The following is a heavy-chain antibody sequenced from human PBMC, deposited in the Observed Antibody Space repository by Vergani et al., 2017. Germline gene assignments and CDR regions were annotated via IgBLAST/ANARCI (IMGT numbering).Heavy chain of an antibody. V-gene: IGHV3-33*06. D-gene: IGHD6-13*01. CDR2: IWYDGSNK. Sequence: VQLVESGGGVVQPGRSLRLSCAASGFTFSSYGMHWVRQAPGKGLEWVAVIWYDGSNKYYADSVKGRFTISRDNSKNTLYLQMNSLRAEDTAVYYCAKDPGYSSSWLHAFDIWGQGTMVTVSS. CDR3: AKDPGYSSSWLHAFDI. CDR1: GFTFSSYG. J-gene: IGHJ3*02.